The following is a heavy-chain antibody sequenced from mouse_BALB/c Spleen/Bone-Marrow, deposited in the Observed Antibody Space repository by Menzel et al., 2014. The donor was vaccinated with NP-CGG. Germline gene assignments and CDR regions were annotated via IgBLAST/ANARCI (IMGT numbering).Heavy chain of an antibody. D-gene: IGHD2-4*01. CDR2: ISSGGSYT. CDR3: ARVLRVCAMDY. Sequence: LQQSGGGLVKPGGSLKLSCAASGFAFSSYDMSWVRQTPEKRLEWVATISSGGSYTYYPDSVKGRFTISRDNARNTLYLQMSSLRSVDTALYYCARVLRVCAMDYWGQGTSVTVSS. V-gene: IGHV5-9*02. CDR1: GFAFSSYD. J-gene: IGHJ4*01.